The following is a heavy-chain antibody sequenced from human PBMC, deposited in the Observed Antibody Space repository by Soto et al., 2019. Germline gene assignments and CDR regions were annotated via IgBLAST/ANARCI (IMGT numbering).Heavy chain of an antibody. J-gene: IGHJ4*02. V-gene: IGHV3-30-3*01. CDR1: GFTFSSYA. CDR2: ISYDGSNK. Sequence: QVQLVESGGGVVQPGRSLRLSCAASGFTFSSYAMHWVRQAPGKGLEWVAVISYDGSNKYYADSVKGRFTISRDNSKNTLYLQMNSLRAEDTAVYYCARDLGSYKGTYWGQGTLVTVSS. D-gene: IGHD1-26*01. CDR3: ARDLGSYKGTY.